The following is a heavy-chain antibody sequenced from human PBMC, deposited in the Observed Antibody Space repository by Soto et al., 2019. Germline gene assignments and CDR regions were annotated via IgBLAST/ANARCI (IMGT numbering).Heavy chain of an antibody. Sequence: GESLKISCKGSGYSFATYWIAWVRQMPGKGLEWMGIIYPGDSDTRYSPSFQGQVTISADKSISTAYLQWSSLKASDTAMYYCVKSAVAGAYYYGMDVWGRGTTVTVSS. CDR1: GYSFATYW. D-gene: IGHD6-19*01. CDR3: VKSAVAGAYYYGMDV. CDR2: IYPGDSDT. V-gene: IGHV5-51*01. J-gene: IGHJ6*02.